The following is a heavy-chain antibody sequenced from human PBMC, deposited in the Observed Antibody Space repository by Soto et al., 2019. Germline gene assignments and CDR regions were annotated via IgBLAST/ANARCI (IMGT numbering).Heavy chain of an antibody. J-gene: IGHJ6*03. D-gene: IGHD3-3*01. Sequence: HPGGSLRLSCAASGFTFSSYGMHWVRQAPGEGLEWVAVISYDGSNKYYADSVKGRFNISRDNSKNTLYLQMNSLRAEDTAVYYCAKASSRTYYDFWSGYSSERHYYYYMDVWGKGTTVTVSS. CDR1: GFTFSSYG. V-gene: IGHV3-30*18. CDR2: ISYDGSNK. CDR3: AKASSRTYYDFWSGYSSERHYYYYMDV.